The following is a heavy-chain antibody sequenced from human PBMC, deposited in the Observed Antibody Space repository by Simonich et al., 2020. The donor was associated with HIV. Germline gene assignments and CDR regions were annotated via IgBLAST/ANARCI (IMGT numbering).Heavy chain of an antibody. Sequence: QVQLQQWGAGLLKPSETLSLTCAVYGGSFRDYYWSWIRQPPGKGLGWIGKINHSGSTNYNPALKSRGTISVDTSNNQFSLKLSSVTAADTAVYYCARGFYQRLYYFDYWGQGTLVTVSS. D-gene: IGHD2-2*01. CDR1: GGSFRDYY. J-gene: IGHJ4*02. CDR2: INHSGST. CDR3: ARGFYQRLYYFDY. V-gene: IGHV4-34*01.